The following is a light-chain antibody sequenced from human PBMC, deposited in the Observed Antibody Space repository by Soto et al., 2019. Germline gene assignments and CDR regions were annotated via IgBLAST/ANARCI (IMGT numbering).Light chain of an antibody. Sequence: QSALTQPASVSASPGQSITVSCTGRTRDVGNYNFVSWYQQHPGKAPKVIIYDVSNRPSGVSDRFSASKSGNTASLSISGLQTEDEAVYFCSSYTSGSVLFGGGTKVTVL. V-gene: IGLV2-14*01. CDR1: TRDVGNYNF. J-gene: IGLJ3*02. CDR2: DVS. CDR3: SSYTSGSVL.